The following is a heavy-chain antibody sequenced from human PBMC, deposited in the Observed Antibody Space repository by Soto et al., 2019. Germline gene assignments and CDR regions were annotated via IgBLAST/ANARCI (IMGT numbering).Heavy chain of an antibody. V-gene: IGHV1-3*01. D-gene: IGHD6-25*01. Sequence: ASVKVSCKASGYTFTSYAMHWVRQAPGQRLEWMGWINAGNGNTKYSQKFQGRVTITRDTSASTAYMELSSLRSEDTAVYYCARDPYSSGAIDYWGQGTLVTVSS. CDR2: INAGNGNT. CDR3: ARDPYSSGAIDY. J-gene: IGHJ4*02. CDR1: GYTFTSYA.